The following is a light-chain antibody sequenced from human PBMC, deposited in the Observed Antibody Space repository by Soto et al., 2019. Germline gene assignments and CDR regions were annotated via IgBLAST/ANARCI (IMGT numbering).Light chain of an antibody. CDR3: QQYSIWRT. Sequence: EIEMTHSPATLSLAPGERVTLSCRASESVSTNLACYQQKAGQAPRLLIYGASTRATGIPARFSGSGSGTEFTLTISSLQSEDFAVYYCQQYSIWRTFGQGTEV. V-gene: IGKV3-15*01. CDR2: GAS. CDR1: ESVSTN. J-gene: IGKJ1*01.